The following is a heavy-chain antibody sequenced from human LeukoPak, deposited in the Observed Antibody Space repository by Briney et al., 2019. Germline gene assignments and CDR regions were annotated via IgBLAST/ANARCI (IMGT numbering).Heavy chain of an antibody. CDR1: GFTVSSNY. D-gene: IGHD3-9*01. CDR2: IYSGGST. CDR3: ASQLATYYDILGAFDI. V-gene: IGHV3-53*04. J-gene: IGHJ3*02. Sequence: GGSLRLSCAASGFTVSSNYMSWVRQAPGKGLEGVSVIYSGGSTYYADSVKGRFTISRHNSKNTLYLQMNSLRAEDTAVYYCASQLATYYDILGAFDIWGQGTMVTVSS.